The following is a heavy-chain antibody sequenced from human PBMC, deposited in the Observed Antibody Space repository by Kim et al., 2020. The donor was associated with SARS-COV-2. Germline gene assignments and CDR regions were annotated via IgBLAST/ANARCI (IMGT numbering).Heavy chain of an antibody. CDR2: IWYDGSNK. Sequence: GGSLRLPCVASGFTFSSYGMHWVRQAPGKGLEWVAVIWYDGSNKYYADSVKGRFTISRENSKNTLYLQMNSLRAEDTAVYYCAREGTVAGGTGRGMDVWGQGTTVTVSS. CDR1: GFTFSSYG. J-gene: IGHJ6*02. CDR3: AREGTVAGGTGRGMDV. D-gene: IGHD6-13*01. V-gene: IGHV3-33*01.